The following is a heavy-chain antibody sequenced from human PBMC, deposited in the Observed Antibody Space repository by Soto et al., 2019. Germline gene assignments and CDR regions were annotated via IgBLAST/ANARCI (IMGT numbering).Heavy chain of an antibody. D-gene: IGHD2-21*02. V-gene: IGHV1-69*13. CDR3: ARHVVGTDYYYYGMDV. CDR1: GGTFSSYA. J-gene: IGHJ6*02. Sequence: SVKVSCKASGGTFSSYAISWVRQAPGQGLEWMGGIIPIFGTANYAQKFQGRVTITADESTSTAYMELSSLRSEDTAVYYCARHVVGTDYYYYGMDVWGQGTTVTVSS. CDR2: IIPIFGTA.